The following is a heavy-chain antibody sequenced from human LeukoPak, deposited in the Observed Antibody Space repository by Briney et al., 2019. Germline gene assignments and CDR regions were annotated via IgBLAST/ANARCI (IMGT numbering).Heavy chain of an antibody. D-gene: IGHD6-13*01. V-gene: IGHV4-59*08. Sequence: SETLSLTCTISDVSISSYYWTWIRQPPGKGLEWIGYIYYSGTTNYNPSLKSRVTISVDTSKSQFSLSLSSVTAADTAVYYCARLTSSSSGSSFDFWGQGTLVTVSS. CDR3: ARLTSSSSGSSFDF. J-gene: IGHJ4*02. CDR1: DVSISSYY. CDR2: IYYSGTT.